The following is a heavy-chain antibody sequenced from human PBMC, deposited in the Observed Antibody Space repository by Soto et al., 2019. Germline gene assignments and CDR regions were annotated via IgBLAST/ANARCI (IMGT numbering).Heavy chain of an antibody. Sequence: SETLSLTCSVSGASIDSGYYWTWIRQHPGKGLEWIGYIHYSGSTYYNPSLKSRVTISVDTSKNQFSLKLTSVIAADTAVYYCARAIPSPYYFDYWGQGTLVTVSS. J-gene: IGHJ4*02. CDR2: IHYSGST. CDR3: ARAIPSPYYFDY. V-gene: IGHV4-31*03. CDR1: GASIDSGYY.